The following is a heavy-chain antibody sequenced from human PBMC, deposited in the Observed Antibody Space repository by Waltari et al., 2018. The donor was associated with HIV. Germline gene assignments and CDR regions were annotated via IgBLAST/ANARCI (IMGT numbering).Heavy chain of an antibody. CDR3: VRRHYDDCTGYVVARHFSCYNMVV. CDR1: GASIISSTYFWGSPNFYY. Sequence: QVQLQESGPRLVKPSETLSLTCTVSGASIISSTYFWGSPNFYYWAWLRQPPGQVMEWCGRGLCHGNPHYRPARMSSVTIFVDTSQSHFSRNRTSVTAAYACRYYCVRRHYDDCTGYVVARHFSCYNMVVWGQGTTVTISS. D-gene: IGHD2-8*02. CDR2: GLCHGNP. J-gene: IGHJ6*02. V-gene: IGHV4-39*02.